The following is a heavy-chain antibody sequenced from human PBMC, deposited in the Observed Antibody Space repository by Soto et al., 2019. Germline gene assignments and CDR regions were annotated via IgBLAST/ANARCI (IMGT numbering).Heavy chain of an antibody. D-gene: IGHD4-17*01. CDR2: IYSSGSS. J-gene: IGHJ6*02. CDR3: ARLFTVTTDYYFGMDV. CDR1: GGSISGSY. Sequence: VQLRESGPGLVKPSETLSLSCTVSGGSISGSYWSWVRQPAGKGLEWIGRIYSSGSSNYNPSLTSRLTMSLDTSKNQCSLKLRSVTAADTAIYYCARLFTVTTDYYFGMDVWGQGTTVTVSS. V-gene: IGHV4-4*07.